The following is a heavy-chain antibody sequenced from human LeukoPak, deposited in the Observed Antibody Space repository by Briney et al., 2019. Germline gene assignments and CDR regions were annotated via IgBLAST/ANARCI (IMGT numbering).Heavy chain of an antibody. D-gene: IGHD5-18*01. V-gene: IGHV3-48*04. CDR1: GFTSNNYY. Sequence: GGSRGSSGEALGFTSNNYYLGWFRKPQGKGRGAVSCISSSSSTIYYADSVKGRFTISRDNAKNTLYLQMNSLRAEDTAVYYCARDAVDTANAVWGQGTTVTVSS. CDR2: ISSSSSTI. CDR3: ARDAVDTANAV. J-gene: IGHJ6*02.